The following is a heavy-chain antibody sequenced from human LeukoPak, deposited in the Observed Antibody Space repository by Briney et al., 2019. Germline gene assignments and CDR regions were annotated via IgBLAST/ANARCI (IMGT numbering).Heavy chain of an antibody. D-gene: IGHD6-6*01. Sequence: ASVKVSCKVSGYTLTELSMHWVRQAPGKGLEWMGGFDPEDGETIYAQKFQGRVTMTEDTSTDTAYMELSSLRSEDTAVYYCATYKISRASSRWFDPWGQGTLVTVSS. CDR1: GYTLTELS. J-gene: IGHJ5*02. CDR2: FDPEDGET. V-gene: IGHV1-24*01. CDR3: ATYKISRASSRWFDP.